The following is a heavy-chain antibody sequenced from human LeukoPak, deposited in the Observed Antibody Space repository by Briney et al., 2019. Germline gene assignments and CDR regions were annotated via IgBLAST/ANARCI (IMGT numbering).Heavy chain of an antibody. CDR3: ARGRWLPNAFDI. J-gene: IGHJ3*02. V-gene: IGHV4-59*01. CDR1: CDSINSYY. CDR2: IYYSGRT. Sequence: SETLSLTCTVSCDSINSYYWNWIRQPPGKGLEWIGYIYYSGRTDYNPSLKSRVTISVDTSKHQFSMKLKSVTAADTAVYFCARGRWLPNAFDIWGQGTMVTVFS. D-gene: IGHD5-24*01.